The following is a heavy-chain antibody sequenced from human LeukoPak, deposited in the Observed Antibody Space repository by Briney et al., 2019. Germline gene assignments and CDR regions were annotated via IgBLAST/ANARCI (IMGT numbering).Heavy chain of an antibody. CDR3: ARGERWLQSSDY. CDR1: GGSISSGSYY. J-gene: IGHJ4*02. Sequence: SQTLSLTCTVSGGSISSGSYYWSWIRQPPGKGLEWIGRIYTSGSTNYNPSLKSRVTISVDTSKNQFSLKLSSVTAADTAVYYCARGERWLQSSDYWGQGTLVTVSS. D-gene: IGHD5-24*01. V-gene: IGHV4-61*02. CDR2: IYTSGST.